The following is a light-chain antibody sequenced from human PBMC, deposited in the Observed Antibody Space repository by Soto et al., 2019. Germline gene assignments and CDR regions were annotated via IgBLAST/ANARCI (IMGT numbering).Light chain of an antibody. CDR3: AVWDASLSGHV. V-gene: IGLV1-47*01. J-gene: IGLJ1*01. Sequence: QSALTQPPSASGTPGQTVTISCSGSSSNIGGYDVHWYQHLPGTAPKVLIHRNNQRPSGVPDRFSGSKSGTSASLAISGLRSEDEADYYCAVWDASLSGHVFGTGTKVTVL. CDR1: SSNIGGYD. CDR2: RNN.